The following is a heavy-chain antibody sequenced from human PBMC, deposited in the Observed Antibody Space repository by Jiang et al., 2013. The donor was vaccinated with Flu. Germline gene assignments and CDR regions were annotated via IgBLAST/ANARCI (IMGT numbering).Heavy chain of an antibody. CDR3: ARDPGPHYYCTNGVCSLDY. D-gene: IGHD2-8*01. CDR2: SSSSYI. V-gene: IGHV3-21*01. J-gene: IGHJ4*02. Sequence: SSSSYIYYADSVKGRFTISRDNAKNSLYLQMNSLRAEDTAVYYCARDPGPHYYCTNGVCSLDYWGQGTLVTVSS.